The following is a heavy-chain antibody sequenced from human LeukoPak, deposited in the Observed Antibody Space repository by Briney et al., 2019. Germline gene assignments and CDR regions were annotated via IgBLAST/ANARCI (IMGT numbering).Heavy chain of an antibody. CDR3: ARDNEWSGACSGGSCYSGY. D-gene: IGHD2-15*01. V-gene: IGHV3-30*04. J-gene: IGHJ4*02. Sequence: PGGSLRLSRAASVFTHSSYAMHGVRPAPGKGLEWVALISYDGSSKYYADSVKGGFTLSRENYMNTLDLSINSLRAEETAVYNCARDNEWSGACSGGSCYSGYWGQGTLVTVSS. CDR1: VFTHSSYA. CDR2: ISYDGSSK.